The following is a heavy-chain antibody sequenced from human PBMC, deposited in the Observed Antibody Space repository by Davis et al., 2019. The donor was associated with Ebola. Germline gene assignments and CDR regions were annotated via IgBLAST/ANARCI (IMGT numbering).Heavy chain of an antibody. CDR2: ISAYNGNT. J-gene: IGHJ4*02. D-gene: IGHD6-13*01. CDR1: GYTFTSYG. Sequence: AASVKVSCKASGYTFTSYGISWVRQAPGQGLEWMGWISAYNGNTNYAQKLQDRVTMTRDTSTSTVYMELSSLRSEDTAVYYCARSGIAAAAYYFDYWGQGTLVTVSS. CDR3: ARSGIAAAAYYFDY. V-gene: IGHV1-18*01.